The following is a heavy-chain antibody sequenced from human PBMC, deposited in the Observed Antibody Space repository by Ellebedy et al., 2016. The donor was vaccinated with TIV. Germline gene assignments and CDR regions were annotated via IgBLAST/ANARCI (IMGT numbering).Heavy chain of an antibody. CDR1: GGSFSGYY. D-gene: IGHD3-3*01. J-gene: IGHJ6*02. CDR3: ARSYDFWSKRGHYYYYGMDV. Sequence: MPSETLSLTCAVYGGSFSGYYWSWIRQPPGKGLEWIGYIYYSGRTNYNPSLKSRVTISVDTSKNQFSLKLSSVTAADTAVYYCARSYDFWSKRGHYYYYGMDVWGQGTTVTVSS. V-gene: IGHV4-59*08. CDR2: IYYSGRT.